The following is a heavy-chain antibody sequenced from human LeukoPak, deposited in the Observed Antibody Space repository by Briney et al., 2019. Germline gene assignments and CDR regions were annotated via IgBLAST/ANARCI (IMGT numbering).Heavy chain of an antibody. Sequence: SETLSLTCAVYGGSFSGYYWSWIRQPPGKGLEWIGEINHSGSTNYNPSLKSRVTKSVDTSKNQFSLKLNSVTAADTAVYYCARRVRGHYYYYYYMDVWGKGTTVTISS. CDR3: ARRVRGHYYYYYYMDV. CDR2: INHSGST. D-gene: IGHD3-10*01. CDR1: GGSFSGYY. J-gene: IGHJ6*03. V-gene: IGHV4-34*01.